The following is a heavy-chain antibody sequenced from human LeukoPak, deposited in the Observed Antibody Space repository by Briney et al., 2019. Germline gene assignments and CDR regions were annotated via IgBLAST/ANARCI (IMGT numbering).Heavy chain of an antibody. CDR3: ARDRGAGTNRYWNAYFDY. Sequence: SEALSLTCTVSGGSISSGSYYWSWIRQPAGKGLEWIGRIYTSGSTNYNPSLKSRVTISVDTSKNQFSLKLSSVTAADTAVYYCARDRGAGTNRYWNAYFDYWGQGTLVTVSS. CDR2: IYTSGST. J-gene: IGHJ4*02. V-gene: IGHV4-61*02. CDR1: GGSISSGSYY. D-gene: IGHD1-1*01.